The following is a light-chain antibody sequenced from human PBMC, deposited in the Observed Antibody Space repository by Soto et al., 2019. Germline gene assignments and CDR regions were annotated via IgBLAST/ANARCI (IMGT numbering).Light chain of an antibody. CDR3: QQYDNLPPLT. J-gene: IGKJ4*01. CDR1: QAIDSW. V-gene: IGKV1-12*01. CDR2: TGS. Sequence: DIPMTQSPSSVSASVGDRVTITCRASQAIDSWLAWYQQKPGEAPKLLIFTGSLLHSGVPPRFSGSGSGTDFTFTISSLQPEDIATYYCQQYDNLPPLTFGGGTKVEIK.